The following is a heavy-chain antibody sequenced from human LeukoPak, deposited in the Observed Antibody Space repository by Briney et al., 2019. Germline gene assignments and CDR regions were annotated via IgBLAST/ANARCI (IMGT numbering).Heavy chain of an antibody. Sequence: SQTLSLTCAVSGGAISSGGYSWSWIRQPPGKGLEWIGYIYHSGSTYYNPSLKSRVTISVDRSKNQFSLKLSSVTAADTAVYYCARGRIQQLAFDPWGQGTLVTVSS. J-gene: IGHJ5*02. CDR1: GGAISSGGYS. CDR3: ARGRIQQLAFDP. CDR2: IYHSGST. D-gene: IGHD6-13*01. V-gene: IGHV4-30-2*01.